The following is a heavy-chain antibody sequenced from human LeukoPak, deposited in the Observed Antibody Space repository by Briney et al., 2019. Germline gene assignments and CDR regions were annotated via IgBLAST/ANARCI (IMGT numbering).Heavy chain of an antibody. Sequence: SETLSLTCTVSGGSISSYYWSWIRLPPGKGLEWIGYIYYTGATYYNPSLKSRVTISLDTSKNQFSLKLSSVTAADAAVYYCARAGYSYGTGFYFDYWGQGALVTVSS. D-gene: IGHD5-18*01. CDR1: GGSISSYY. CDR3: ARAGYSYGTGFYFDY. V-gene: IGHV4-59*01. J-gene: IGHJ4*02. CDR2: IYYTGAT.